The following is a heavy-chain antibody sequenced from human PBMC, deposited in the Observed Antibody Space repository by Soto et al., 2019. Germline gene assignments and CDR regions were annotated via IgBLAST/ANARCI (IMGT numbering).Heavy chain of an antibody. V-gene: IGHV4-59*01. CDR3: AREGVTPSYYYYYGMDV. Sequence: QVQLQESGPGLVKPSETLSLTCTVSGGSISSYYWGWIRQPPGKGLEWIGYIYYSGSTNYKSSLKSRVTISVDTSKNQFSLKLSSVTAADTAVYYCAREGVTPSYYYYYGMDVWGQGTTVTVSS. D-gene: IGHD5-18*01. CDR1: GGSISSYY. CDR2: IYYSGST. J-gene: IGHJ6*02.